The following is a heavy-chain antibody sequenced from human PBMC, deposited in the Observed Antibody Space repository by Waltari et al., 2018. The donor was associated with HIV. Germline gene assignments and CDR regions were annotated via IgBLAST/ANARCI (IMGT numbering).Heavy chain of an antibody. CDR2: IKSKTGGGTT. CDR3: TTPGIFGVADFDY. CDR1: GFTFSNAW. J-gene: IGHJ4*02. D-gene: IGHD3-3*01. V-gene: IGHV3-15*01. Sequence: EVQLVESGGGLVKPGGSLRLSCAASGFTFSNAWMSWVRQAPGKGLEWVGRIKSKTGGGTTDYAAPVKGRFTISRDDSKNTLYLQMNSLKTEDTAVYYCTTPGIFGVADFDYWGQGTLVTVSS.